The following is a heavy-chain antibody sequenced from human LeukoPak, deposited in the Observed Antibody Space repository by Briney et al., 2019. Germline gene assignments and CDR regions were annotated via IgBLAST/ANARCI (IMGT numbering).Heavy chain of an antibody. V-gene: IGHV1-3*01. D-gene: IGHD3-22*01. J-gene: IGHJ4*02. Sequence: ASVKVSCKASGYTFTSYAMHWVRQAPGQRLEWMGWINAGNDNTKYSQKLQGRVTITTDTSASTAYMEVSSLRSEGTAVYYCAREGIRYYYDSSGYPSYYFDYWGQGTLVTVSS. CDR2: INAGNDNT. CDR3: AREGIRYYYDSSGYPSYYFDY. CDR1: GYTFTSYA.